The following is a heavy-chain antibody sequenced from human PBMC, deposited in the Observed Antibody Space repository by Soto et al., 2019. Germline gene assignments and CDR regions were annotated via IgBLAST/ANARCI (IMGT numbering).Heavy chain of an antibody. CDR1: GGSTSSYY. J-gene: IGHJ4*02. CDR3: AREYSGYDWLYFDY. D-gene: IGHD5-12*01. V-gene: IGHV4-59*01. CDR2: IYYSGST. Sequence: SETLSLTCTVSGGSTSSYYWSWIRQPPGKGLEWIGYIYYSGSTNYNPSLKSRVTISVDTSKNQFSLKLSSVTAADTAVYYCAREYSGYDWLYFDYWGQGTLVTVSS.